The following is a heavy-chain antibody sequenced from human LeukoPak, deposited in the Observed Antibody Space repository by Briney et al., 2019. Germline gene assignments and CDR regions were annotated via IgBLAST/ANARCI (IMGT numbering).Heavy chain of an antibody. Sequence: GGSLRLSCAASGFTFSSYAMSWVRQAPGKGLEWVSAISGSGGSTYYAGSVKGRFTISRDNSKNTLYLQMNSLRAEDTAVYYCAKDTDYDFWSGYPHYFDYWGQGTLVTVSS. CDR2: ISGSGGST. J-gene: IGHJ4*02. V-gene: IGHV3-23*01. CDR1: GFTFSSYA. CDR3: AKDTDYDFWSGYPHYFDY. D-gene: IGHD3-3*01.